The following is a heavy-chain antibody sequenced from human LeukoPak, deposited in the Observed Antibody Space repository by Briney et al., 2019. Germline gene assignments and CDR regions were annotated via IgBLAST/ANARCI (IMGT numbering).Heavy chain of an antibody. CDR3: ASFESPRPGGRGYSYGSDY. J-gene: IGHJ4*02. CDR2: IYHSGST. Sequence: PSETLSLTCAVSGVSISSSNWWSWVRQPPGKGLEWIGEIYHSGSTNYNPSLKSRVTISVDKSKNQFSLKLSSVTAADTAVYYCASFESPRPGGRGYSYGSDYWGQGTLVTVSS. D-gene: IGHD5-18*01. V-gene: IGHV4-4*02. CDR1: GVSISSSNW.